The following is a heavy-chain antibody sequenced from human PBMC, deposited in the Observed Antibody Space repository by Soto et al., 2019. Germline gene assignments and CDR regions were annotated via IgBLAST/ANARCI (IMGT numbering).Heavy chain of an antibody. CDR3: AREGNRYSYGFDS. J-gene: IGHJ4*02. CDR1: GGAVGSGSYY. Sequence: SETLSLTCTVSGGAVGSGSYYWSWIRQSPGKGLEWIGYFYYTGSTNYNPSLKSRVTISADTSKNQFSLKLRTVTAADTAVYYCAREGNRYSYGFDSWGRGILVTVSS. CDR2: FYYTGST. D-gene: IGHD5-18*01. V-gene: IGHV4-61*01.